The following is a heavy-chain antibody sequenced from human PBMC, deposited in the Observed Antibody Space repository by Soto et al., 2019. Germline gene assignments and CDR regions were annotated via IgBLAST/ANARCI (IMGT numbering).Heavy chain of an antibody. V-gene: IGHV1-69*13. CDR3: ARAFATNDRYYYDSSGYLPFDY. D-gene: IGHD3-22*01. J-gene: IGHJ4*02. CDR2: IIPIFGTA. Sequence: GASVKVSCKXSGGTFSSYAISWVRQAPGQGLEWMGGIIPIFGTANYAQKFQGRVTITADESTSTAYMELSSLRSEDTAVYYCARAFATNDRYYYDSSGYLPFDYWGQGTLVTVSS. CDR1: GGTFSSYA.